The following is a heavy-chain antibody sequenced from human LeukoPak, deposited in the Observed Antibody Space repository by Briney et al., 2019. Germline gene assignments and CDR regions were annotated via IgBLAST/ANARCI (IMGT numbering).Heavy chain of an antibody. Sequence: ASVKVSCKASGYTFTSYYMHWVRQAPGQGLEWMGVINPSGGSTSYAQKFQGRVTMTRDMSTSTVYMELSSLRSEDTAVYYCTRAYLSYCGGDCYSPAFDYWGQGTLVTVSS. CDR3: TRAYLSYCGGDCYSPAFDY. V-gene: IGHV1-46*01. CDR1: GYTFTSYY. D-gene: IGHD2-21*02. CDR2: INPSGGST. J-gene: IGHJ4*02.